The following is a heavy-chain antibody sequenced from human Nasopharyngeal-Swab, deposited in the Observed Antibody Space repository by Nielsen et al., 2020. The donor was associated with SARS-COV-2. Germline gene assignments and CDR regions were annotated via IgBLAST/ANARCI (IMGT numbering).Heavy chain of an antibody. CDR3: ARANSGSYFDY. Sequence: PGKGLEWIGYIYYSGSTYYNPSLKGRVTISVDTSKNQFSLKLSSVTAADTAVYYCARANSGSYFDYWGQGTLVTVSS. J-gene: IGHJ4*02. D-gene: IGHD1-26*01. CDR2: IYYSGST. V-gene: IGHV4-31*02.